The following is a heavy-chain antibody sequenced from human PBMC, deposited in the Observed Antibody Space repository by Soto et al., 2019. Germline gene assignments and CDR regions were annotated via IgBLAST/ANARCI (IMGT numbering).Heavy chain of an antibody. J-gene: IGHJ4*02. Sequence: QVQLVESGGGVVQPGRSLRLSCAASGFTFSSYAMHWVRQAPGKGLEWVAVISYDGSNKYYADSVKGRFTISRDNSKNTLYRQMNSLRAEDTAVYYCARGGAGKYYDGTLDHFDFWGQGTLVTVSS. D-gene: IGHD3-22*01. CDR3: ARGGAGKYYDGTLDHFDF. CDR2: ISYDGSNK. V-gene: IGHV3-30-3*01. CDR1: GFTFSSYA.